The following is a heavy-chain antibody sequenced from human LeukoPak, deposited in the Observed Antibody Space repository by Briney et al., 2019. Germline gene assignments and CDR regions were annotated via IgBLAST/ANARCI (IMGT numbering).Heavy chain of an antibody. J-gene: IGHJ5*02. Sequence: ASVKVSCKASGYTFTSYYMHWVRQAPGQGLEWMGLINPSGGSTSYAQKFQGRVTMTRDTSTSTVYMELSSLRSEDTAVYYCARECGSLLWFGELFGWFDPWGQGTLVTVSS. CDR1: GYTFTSYY. CDR3: ARECGSLLWFGELFGWFDP. D-gene: IGHD3-10*01. V-gene: IGHV1-46*01. CDR2: INPSGGST.